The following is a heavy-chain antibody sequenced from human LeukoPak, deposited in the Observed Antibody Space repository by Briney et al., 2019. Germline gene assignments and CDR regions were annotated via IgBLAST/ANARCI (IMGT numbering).Heavy chain of an antibody. D-gene: IGHD3-9*01. Sequence: ASVKVSCKASGFTFTSSAMQWVRRARGQRLEWIGWIVVGSGNTNYAQKFQERVTITRDMSTSTAYMELSSLRSEDTAVYYCAADPDYDILTGYKNWGQGTLVTVSS. J-gene: IGHJ4*02. CDR3: AADPDYDILTGYKN. V-gene: IGHV1-58*02. CDR2: IVVGSGNT. CDR1: GFTFTSSA.